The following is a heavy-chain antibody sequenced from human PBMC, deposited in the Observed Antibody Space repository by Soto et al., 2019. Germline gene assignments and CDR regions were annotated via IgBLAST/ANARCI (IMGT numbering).Heavy chain of an antibody. Sequence: ASVKVSCKASGYTFTSYGISWVRQAPGQGLEWMGWISAYNGNTNYAQKLQGRVTMTTDTSTSTAYMELRSLRSDDTAVYYCARVIVVVITRGGGRADWFDPWGQGTLVTVSS. CDR2: ISAYNGNT. V-gene: IGHV1-18*04. CDR3: ARVIVVVITRGGGRADWFDP. CDR1: GYTFTSYG. D-gene: IGHD3-22*01. J-gene: IGHJ5*02.